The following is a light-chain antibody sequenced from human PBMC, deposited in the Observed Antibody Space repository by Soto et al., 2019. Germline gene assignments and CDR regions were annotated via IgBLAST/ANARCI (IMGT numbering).Light chain of an antibody. J-gene: IGKJ1*01. CDR3: QQANSFPRT. CDR1: QAISTW. V-gene: IGKV1D-12*01. Sequence: ILMTQSPSSVSASVGDRVTITCRASQAISTWLAWYQQNPGKAPKLLIYSASNLQSGVPSRFSGSVSGTDFTLTISSLQPEDFATYYCQQANSFPRTFGQGTKVEIK. CDR2: SAS.